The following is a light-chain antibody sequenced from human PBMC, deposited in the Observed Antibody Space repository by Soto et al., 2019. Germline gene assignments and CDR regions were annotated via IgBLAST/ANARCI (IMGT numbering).Light chain of an antibody. CDR2: GVS. Sequence: LTQPASVSGSPGQSITISCTGTSSDVGGYTFVSWYQQHPGKAPKLMIYGVSNRPSGVSNRFSGSKSGNTASLTISGLQAEDEADYYCSSYTSNSSPYVFGTGTKVTVL. CDR1: SSDVGGYTF. V-gene: IGLV2-14*01. CDR3: SSYTSNSSPYV. J-gene: IGLJ1*01.